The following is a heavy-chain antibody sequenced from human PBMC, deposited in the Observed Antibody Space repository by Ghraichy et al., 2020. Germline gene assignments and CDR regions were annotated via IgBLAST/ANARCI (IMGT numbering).Heavy chain of an antibody. Sequence: SQTLSLTCTVSGGSISSSSYYRGWIRQPPGKGLEWIGSIYYSGSTYYNPSLKSRVTISVDTSKNQFSLKLSSVTAADTAVYYCARLGPYYDILTGYYIEEGFDDYWGQGTLVTVSS. CDR2: IYYSGST. V-gene: IGHV4-39*01. CDR3: ARLGPYYDILTGYYIEEGFDDY. J-gene: IGHJ4*02. CDR1: GGSISSSSYY. D-gene: IGHD3-9*01.